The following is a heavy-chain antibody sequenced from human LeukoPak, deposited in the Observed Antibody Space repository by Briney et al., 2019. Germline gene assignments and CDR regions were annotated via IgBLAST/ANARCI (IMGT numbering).Heavy chain of an antibody. J-gene: IGHJ4*02. Sequence: GGSLRLSCAASGFTFSSYAMSWVRQAPGKGLEWVSVISGSGGSTYFADSVKGRFTISRDISKNTLYLQMSSLRAEDTAVYYCAKDGLGEYNYGVLDYWGQGTLVTVSS. CDR3: AKDGLGEYNYGVLDY. V-gene: IGHV3-23*01. CDR2: ISGSGGST. D-gene: IGHD5-18*01. CDR1: GFTFSSYA.